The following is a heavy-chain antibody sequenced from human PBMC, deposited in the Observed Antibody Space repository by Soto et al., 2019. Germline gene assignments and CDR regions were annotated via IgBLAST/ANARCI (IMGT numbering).Heavy chain of an antibody. CDR3: AKDQVRYGGPYYGMDV. CDR1: GFTFSSCA. D-gene: IGHD4-17*01. J-gene: IGHJ6*02. Sequence: PGGSLRLSCAASGFTFSSCAMSWVRQAPGKGLEWVSAISGSGGSTYYADSVKGRFTISRDNSKNTLYLQMNSLRAEDTAVYYCAKDQVRYGGPYYGMDVWGQGTTVTVSS. V-gene: IGHV3-23*01. CDR2: ISGSGGST.